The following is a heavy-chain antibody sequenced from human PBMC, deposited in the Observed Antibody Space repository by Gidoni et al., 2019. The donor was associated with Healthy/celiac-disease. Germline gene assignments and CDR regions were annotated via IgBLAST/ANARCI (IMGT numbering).Heavy chain of an antibody. CDR2: NDSDGSST. Sequence: EVQLVVSGGGLVQRGGSLRLSCAPSGLTFSSYWMHWVRQAPGKGLVWVSRNDSDGSSTSYADSVKGRFTISRDNAKHTLYLQMNSLRAEDTAVYYCASVGAITLSGWFDPWGQGTLVTVSS. CDR3: ASVGAITLSGWFDP. CDR1: GLTFSSYW. J-gene: IGHJ5*02. V-gene: IGHV3-74*01. D-gene: IGHD1-26*01.